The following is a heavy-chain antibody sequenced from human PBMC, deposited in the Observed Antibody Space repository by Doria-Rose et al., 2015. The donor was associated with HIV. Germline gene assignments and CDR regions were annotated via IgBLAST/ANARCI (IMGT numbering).Heavy chain of an antibody. Sequence: QVQLVESGGGLVNPGGSLRLSCAASGFTFSDYYMSWIRQTPGKGLEWISYISSSDSTIYYADSVKGRFTISRDNAKNSLYLHMNSLRAGDTAVYYCARDRRITTSSWYFFDYWGQGTLVIVSS. V-gene: IGHV3-11*04. CDR3: ARDRRITTSSWYFFDY. D-gene: IGHD6-13*01. CDR2: ISSSDSTI. CDR1: GFTFSDYY. J-gene: IGHJ4*02.